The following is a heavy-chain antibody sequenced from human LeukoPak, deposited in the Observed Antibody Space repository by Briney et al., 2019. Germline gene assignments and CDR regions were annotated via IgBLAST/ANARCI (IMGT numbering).Heavy chain of an antibody. CDR1: GGSISSYY. CDR3: ARERPDYVNAFDI. D-gene: IGHD4-17*01. Sequence: SETLSLTCTVSGGSISSYYWSWIRQPPGKGLEWIGYIYYSGSTNYNPSLKSRVTISVDTSKNQFSLKLSSVTAADTAVYYCARERPDYVNAFDIWGQGTMVTVSS. CDR2: IYYSGST. J-gene: IGHJ3*02. V-gene: IGHV4-59*01.